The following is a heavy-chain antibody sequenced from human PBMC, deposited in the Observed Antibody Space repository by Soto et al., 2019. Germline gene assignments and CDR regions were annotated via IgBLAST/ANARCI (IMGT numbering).Heavy chain of an antibody. CDR2: ISGNGDSI. CDR3: AKVRTWTYLDY. D-gene: IGHD1-1*01. CDR1: GFTFSSYA. Sequence: LRLSCAASGFTFSSYATSWVRQAPGKGLEWVSSISGNGDSIYYADSVKGRFTISRDNSKNTLYLQMNSLRAEDTAVYYCAKVRTWTYLDYWGQGTLVTVSS. V-gene: IGHV3-23*01. J-gene: IGHJ4*02.